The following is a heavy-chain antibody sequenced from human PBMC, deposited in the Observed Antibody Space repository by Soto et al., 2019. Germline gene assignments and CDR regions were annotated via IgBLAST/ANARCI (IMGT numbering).Heavy chain of an antibody. CDR2: IYYSGST. CDR3: GRDGVQLLPPSYYYGMDV. D-gene: IGHD2-2*01. J-gene: IGHJ6*02. CDR1: GGSISSYY. V-gene: IGHV4-59*12. Sequence: SETLSLTCTVSGGSISSYYWSWIRQPPGKGLEWIGYIYYSGSTNYNPSLKSRATLSVDKSRNQFSLQLTSVTAADTAVYFCGRDGVQLLPPSYYYGMDVGGQGTTVTVSS.